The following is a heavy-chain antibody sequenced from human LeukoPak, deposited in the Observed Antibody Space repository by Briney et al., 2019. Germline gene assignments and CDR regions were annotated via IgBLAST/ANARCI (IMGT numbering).Heavy chain of an antibody. CDR3: ASDIPAKDAFDI. D-gene: IGHD6-25*01. CDR2: ISSSSSYI. CDR1: GFTFSSYS. Sequence: GGSLRLSCAASGFTFSSYSMNWVRQAPGKGLEWVSSISSSSSYIYYADSVKGRFTISRDNAKNSLYLQMNSLRAEDTAVYYCASDIPAKDAFDIWGQGTMVTVSS. J-gene: IGHJ3*02. V-gene: IGHV3-21*01.